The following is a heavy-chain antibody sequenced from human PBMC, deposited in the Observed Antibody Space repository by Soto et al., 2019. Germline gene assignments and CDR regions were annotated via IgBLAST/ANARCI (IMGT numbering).Heavy chain of an antibody. V-gene: IGHV3-21*01. J-gene: IGHJ6*02. CDR2: ISSSSYI. CDR3: ARSLVVPAAPYYYYGMDV. Sequence: GGSLRLSCAASGFTFSSYSMNWVRQAPGKGLEWVSSISSSSYIYYADSVKGRFTISRDNAKDSLYLQMNSLRAEDTAVYYCARSLVVPAAPYYYYGMDVWGQGTTVTVS. D-gene: IGHD2-2*01. CDR1: GFTFSSYS.